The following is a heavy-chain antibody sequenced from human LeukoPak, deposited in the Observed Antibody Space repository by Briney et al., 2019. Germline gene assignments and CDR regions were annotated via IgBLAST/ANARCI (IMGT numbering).Heavy chain of an antibody. V-gene: IGHV3-11*01. CDR1: GLTLSDYY. Sequence: PGESLTLSWAASGLTLSDYYMSWIRQAPGKGLEWVAHIRSIGSTLYHAASVKGRFTISRDNAKITLYLQMNSLRAEDTAVYYCASDISYCGGDCYPRGYFQHWGQGTLVTVSS. CDR2: IRSIGSTL. J-gene: IGHJ1*01. D-gene: IGHD2-21*02. CDR3: ASDISYCGGDCYPRGYFQH.